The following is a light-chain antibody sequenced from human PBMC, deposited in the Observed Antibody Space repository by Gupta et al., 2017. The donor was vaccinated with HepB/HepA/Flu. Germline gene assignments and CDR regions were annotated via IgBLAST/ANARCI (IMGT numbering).Light chain of an antibody. J-gene: IGLJ2*01. Sequence: QSALTQPRSVSGSPGQSVTISCTGTSSDVGGYDFVSWYQQNPGKAPKLMIYDVSKRPSGVPDRFSGSKSGNTASLTISGLQGEDEADYYCCSYAGSFTLVFGGGTKLTVL. CDR1: SSDVGGYDF. V-gene: IGLV2-11*01. CDR2: DVS. CDR3: CSYAGSFTLV.